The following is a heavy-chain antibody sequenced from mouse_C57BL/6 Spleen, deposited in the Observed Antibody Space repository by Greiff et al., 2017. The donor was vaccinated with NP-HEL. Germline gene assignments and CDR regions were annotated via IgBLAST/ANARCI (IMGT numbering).Heavy chain of an antibody. CDR1: GYAFSSSW. V-gene: IGHV1-82*01. D-gene: IGHD5-5*01. CDR3: ARDYPPAMDY. Sequence: QVQLKESGPELVKPGASVKISCKASGYAFSSSWMNWVKQRPGKGLEWIGRIYPGDGDTNYNGKVKGKATLTADKSSSTAYMQLSSLTSEDSAVYFCARDYPPAMDYWGQGTSVTVSS. CDR2: IYPGDGDT. J-gene: IGHJ4*01.